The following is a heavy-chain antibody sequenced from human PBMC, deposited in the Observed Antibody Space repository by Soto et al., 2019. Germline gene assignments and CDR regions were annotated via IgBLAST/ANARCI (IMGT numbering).Heavy chain of an antibody. CDR1: GYTFTSYD. D-gene: IGHD3-10*01. V-gene: IGHV1-8*01. CDR2: MNPNSGNT. Sequence: QVQLVQSGAEVKKPGASVKVSCKASGYTFTSYDINWVRQATGQGLEWMGWMNPNSGNTGYAQKFQGRVTMSRNNSISTAYMELSSLRSEDTAVYYCAITHLRFGEHHYWGQGTLVTVSS. CDR3: AITHLRFGEHHY. J-gene: IGHJ4*02.